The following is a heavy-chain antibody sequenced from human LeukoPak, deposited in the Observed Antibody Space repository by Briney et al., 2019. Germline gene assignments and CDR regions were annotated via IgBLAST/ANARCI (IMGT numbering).Heavy chain of an antibody. Sequence: GGSLRLSCAASRFNFSSYSINWVRQAPGKGLEWVSSISSSSTYIYYADSVKGRFTISRDNAKNSLYLQMNSLRAEDTAVYYCARGLTDDAFDIWGQGTMVTVSS. CDR2: ISSSSTYI. J-gene: IGHJ3*02. CDR3: ARGLTDDAFDI. V-gene: IGHV3-21*01. CDR1: RFNFSSYS.